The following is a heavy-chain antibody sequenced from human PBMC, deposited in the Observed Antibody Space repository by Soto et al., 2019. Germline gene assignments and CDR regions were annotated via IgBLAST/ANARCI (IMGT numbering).Heavy chain of an antibody. Sequence: GGSLRLSCAASGFTFSSCAMHWVRQAPGKGLEWVAVISYDGSNKYYADSVKGRFTISRDNSKNTLYLQMNSLRAEDTAVYYCARVGPTDYDFWSGYPSWYYYYGMDVWGQGTTVTVSS. V-gene: IGHV3-30-3*01. J-gene: IGHJ6*02. CDR2: ISYDGSNK. D-gene: IGHD3-3*01. CDR1: GFTFSSCA. CDR3: ARVGPTDYDFWSGYPSWYYYYGMDV.